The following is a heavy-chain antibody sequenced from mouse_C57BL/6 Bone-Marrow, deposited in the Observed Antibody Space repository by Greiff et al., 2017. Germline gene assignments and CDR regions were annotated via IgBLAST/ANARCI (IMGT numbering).Heavy chain of an antibody. J-gene: IGHJ4*01. CDR1: GFTFSDYG. CDR2: ISSGSSTI. Sequence: EVKLMESGGGLVKPGGSLKLSCAASGFTFSDYGMHWVRQAPEKGLAWVAYISSGSSTIYYADTVKGRFTISRDNAKKTLFLQMTILRSEDTAMYYCATYYFHAMDYWGQGTSVTVSS. D-gene: IGHD1-1*01. CDR3: ATYYFHAMDY. V-gene: IGHV5-17*01.